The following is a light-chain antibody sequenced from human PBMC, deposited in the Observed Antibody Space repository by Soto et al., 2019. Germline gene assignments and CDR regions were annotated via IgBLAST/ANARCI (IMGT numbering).Light chain of an antibody. Sequence: QSVLTQPRSVSGSPGQSVTISCTGTSSDVGGYKYVSWYQQHPGKAPKLMIYDVSKRPSGVPDRFSGSKSGNTASLTISGVQAEDEADYYCCSYAGTYPLVFGTETKVTVL. J-gene: IGLJ1*01. V-gene: IGLV2-11*01. CDR2: DVS. CDR1: SSDVGGYKY. CDR3: CSYAGTYPLV.